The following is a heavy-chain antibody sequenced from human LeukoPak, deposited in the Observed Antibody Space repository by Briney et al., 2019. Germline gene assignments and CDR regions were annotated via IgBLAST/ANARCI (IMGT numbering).Heavy chain of an antibody. V-gene: IGHV5-51*01. Sequence: GESLKISCKGSGYIFSNSWISWVRQLPGKGLEWMGIIYPGDFDTRYIPSFQGQVTISADKSISTAYLQWSSLKASDTAIYYCARLIEAAAVTKFDYWGQGTLVTVSS. CDR2: IYPGDFDT. D-gene: IGHD6-13*01. J-gene: IGHJ4*02. CDR1: GYIFSNSW. CDR3: ARLIEAAAVTKFDY.